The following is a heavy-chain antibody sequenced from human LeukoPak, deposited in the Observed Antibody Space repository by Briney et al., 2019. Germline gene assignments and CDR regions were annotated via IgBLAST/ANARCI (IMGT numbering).Heavy chain of an antibody. V-gene: IGHV1-8*01. Sequence: ASVKVSCKASGYTFTSYDINWVRQATGQGLEWMGWMNPNSGNTGYAQKFQGRVTMTRNTSISTAYMELSSLRSEDTAVYYCARRRWVATISYYYYGMDVWGQGTTVTVSS. CDR3: ARRRWVATISYYYYGMDV. CDR1: GYTFTSYD. J-gene: IGHJ6*02. D-gene: IGHD5-12*01. CDR2: MNPNSGNT.